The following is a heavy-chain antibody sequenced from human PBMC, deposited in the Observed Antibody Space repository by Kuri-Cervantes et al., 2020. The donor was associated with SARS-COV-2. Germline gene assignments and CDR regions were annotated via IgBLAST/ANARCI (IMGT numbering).Heavy chain of an antibody. Sequence: GGSLRLSCAASGFTFSSYAMGWVRQAPGKGLEWVSAISGSGGSTYYADSVKGRFTISRDNSKNTLYLQMNSLRAEDTAVYYCARDPYYYDSSGYYYVPWFDPWGQGTLVTVSS. V-gene: IGHV3-23*01. CDR1: GFTFSSYA. CDR3: ARDPYYYDSSGYYYVPWFDP. J-gene: IGHJ5*02. D-gene: IGHD3-22*01. CDR2: ISGSGGST.